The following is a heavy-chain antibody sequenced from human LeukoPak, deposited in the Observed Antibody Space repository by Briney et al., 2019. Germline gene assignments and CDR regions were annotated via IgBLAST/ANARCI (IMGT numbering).Heavy chain of an antibody. CDR2: INSDGSST. Sequence: GGSLRLSCAASGFTFSSYWMHWVRQAPGRGLVWVSRINSDGSSTSYADSVKGRFTISRDNAKDTLYLQMNSLTAEDTAVYYCASWDLLPLDPWGQGTLVTVSS. D-gene: IGHD2-15*01. CDR3: ASWDLLPLDP. V-gene: IGHV3-74*01. J-gene: IGHJ5*02. CDR1: GFTFSSYW.